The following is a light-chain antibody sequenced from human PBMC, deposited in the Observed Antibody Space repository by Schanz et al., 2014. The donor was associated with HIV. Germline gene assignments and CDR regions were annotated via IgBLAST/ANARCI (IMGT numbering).Light chain of an antibody. V-gene: IGLV2-14*03. Sequence: QSVLTQPASVSGFPGQSITITCTGSNSDIGGNNYVSWYQQHPGKAPKLMIYDASNRPSGVSNRISGSKSGHTASLTISGLQAEDEADYYCSSYTSSSTVFGGGTKLTVL. CDR1: NSDIGGNNY. CDR3: SSYTSSSTV. CDR2: DAS. J-gene: IGLJ2*01.